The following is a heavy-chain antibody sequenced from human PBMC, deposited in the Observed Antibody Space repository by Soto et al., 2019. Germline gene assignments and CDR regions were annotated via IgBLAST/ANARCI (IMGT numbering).Heavy chain of an antibody. CDR2: IRSKAYGGTT. D-gene: IGHD6-13*01. CDR3: TRSRSSWSYYGMNV. V-gene: IGHV3-49*04. Sequence: GGSLRLSCTASGFTFGDYAMSWVRQAPGKGLEWVGFIRSKAYGGTTEYAASVKGRFTISRDDSKSIAYLQMNSLKTEDTAVYYCTRSRSSWSYYGMNVWGQGTTVTAP. J-gene: IGHJ6*02. CDR1: GFTFGDYA.